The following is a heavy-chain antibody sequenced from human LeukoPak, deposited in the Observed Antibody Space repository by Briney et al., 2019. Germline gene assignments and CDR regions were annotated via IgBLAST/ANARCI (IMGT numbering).Heavy chain of an antibody. V-gene: IGHV1-69*13. J-gene: IGHJ3*02. D-gene: IGHD6-6*01. Sequence: SVKVSCKASGGTFSSYAISWVRQAPGQGLEWMGGIIPIFGTANYAQKFQGRVTITADESTSTAYMELSSLRSEDTAVYYCARGGYSSSSGAFDIWGQGTMVTVSS. CDR2: IIPIFGTA. CDR3: ARGGYSSSSGAFDI. CDR1: GGTFSSYA.